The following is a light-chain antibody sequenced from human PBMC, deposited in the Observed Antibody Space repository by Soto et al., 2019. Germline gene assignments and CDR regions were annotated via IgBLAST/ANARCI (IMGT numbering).Light chain of an antibody. CDR1: SSDVGGYNY. V-gene: IGLV2-14*01. CDR2: DVS. J-gene: IGLJ1*01. CDR3: SSYTSSSTYV. Sequence: QSALTQPASVSGSPGQSITISCTGTSSDVGGYNYVSWYQQHPGIAPKLMIYDVSNRPSGVSNRFSGSKSGNTASPTISGLQAEDEADYYCSSYTSSSTYVFGTGTKLTVL.